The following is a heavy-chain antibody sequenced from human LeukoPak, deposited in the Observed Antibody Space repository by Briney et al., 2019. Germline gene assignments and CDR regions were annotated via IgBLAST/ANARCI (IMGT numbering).Heavy chain of an antibody. J-gene: IGHJ4*02. D-gene: IGHD6-19*01. V-gene: IGHV4-4*07. Sequence: SETLSLTCTVSGGSISSYYWSWIRQPPGKGLEWIGRIYITGSINYNPYLNGRVTMSVDTSKNQFSLKLSSVTAAHTAVYYCAKQKAVAGKAGFDYWGQGTLVTVS. CDR3: AKQKAVAGKAGFDY. CDR2: IYITGSI. CDR1: GGSISSYY.